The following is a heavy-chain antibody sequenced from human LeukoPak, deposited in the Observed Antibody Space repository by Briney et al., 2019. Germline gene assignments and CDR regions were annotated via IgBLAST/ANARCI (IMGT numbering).Heavy chain of an antibody. D-gene: IGHD3-9*01. CDR3: ARRRYFDWLTHYGMDV. V-gene: IGHV4-39*01. Sequence: PSETLSLTCTVSGGSISSSSYYWGWIRQPPGKGLGWIGSIYYSGSTYYHPPLKSRVTISVDTSKNQLSLKLSSVTAADTAVYYCARRRYFDWLTHYGMDVWGQGTTVTVSS. CDR1: GGSISSSSYY. J-gene: IGHJ6*02. CDR2: IYYSGST.